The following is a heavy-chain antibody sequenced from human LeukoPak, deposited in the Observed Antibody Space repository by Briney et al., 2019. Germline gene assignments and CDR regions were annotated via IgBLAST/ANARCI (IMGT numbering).Heavy chain of an antibody. J-gene: IGHJ4*02. Sequence: ASVKVSCKASGYAFDSFGISWVRPAPGRGLEWMGWISGYSGNSNSAQKLQGRLIMTTDNSTGTAYMDLRSLTSDDTAFYYCLRVGATYGDPLEFDYWGQGTLVTVSS. CDR3: LRVGATYGDPLEFDY. D-gene: IGHD4-17*01. CDR2: ISGYSGNS. V-gene: IGHV1-18*01. CDR1: GYAFDSFG.